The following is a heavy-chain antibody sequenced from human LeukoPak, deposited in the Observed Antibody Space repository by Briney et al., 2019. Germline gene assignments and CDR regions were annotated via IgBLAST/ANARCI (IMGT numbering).Heavy chain of an antibody. D-gene: IGHD3-22*01. Sequence: GGSLRLSCAASGFTFSSYSMNWVRQAPGKGLEWVSFISSSIAYIYYADSVKGRFTISRDNAKNSLSLQMNSLRAEDTAVYYCARLSGYYPGDAFDIWGQGTMVTVSS. CDR1: GFTFSSYS. V-gene: IGHV3-21*01. CDR3: ARLSGYYPGDAFDI. J-gene: IGHJ3*02. CDR2: ISSSIAYI.